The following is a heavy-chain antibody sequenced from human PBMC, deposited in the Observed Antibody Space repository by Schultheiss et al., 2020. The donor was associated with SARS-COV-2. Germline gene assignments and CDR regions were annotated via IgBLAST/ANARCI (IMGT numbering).Heavy chain of an antibody. CDR3: ARNGDLNWFDP. J-gene: IGHJ5*02. Sequence: GESLKISCAASGFTFSSYAMSWVRQAPGKGLEWVGRIKSKTDGGTTDYAAPVKGRFTISRDDSKNTLYLQMNSLKTEDTAVYYCARNGDLNWFDPWGQGTLVTVPQ. V-gene: IGHV3-15*01. CDR1: GFTFSSYA. D-gene: IGHD4-17*01. CDR2: IKSKTDGGTT.